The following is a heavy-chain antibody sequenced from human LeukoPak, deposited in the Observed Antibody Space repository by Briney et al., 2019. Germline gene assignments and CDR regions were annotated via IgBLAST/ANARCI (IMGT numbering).Heavy chain of an antibody. CDR2: ISAYNGNT. V-gene: IGHV1-18*01. J-gene: IGHJ6*03. CDR1: GYTFTSYG. Sequence: GAPVKVSCKASGYTFTSYGISWVRQAPGQGPEGMGWISAYNGNTNYAQKLQGRVTMTTDTSTSTAYMELRSLRSDDTAVYYCARDYRPNYYYYMDVWGKGTTVTVSS. D-gene: IGHD1-14*01. CDR3: ARDYRPNYYYYMDV.